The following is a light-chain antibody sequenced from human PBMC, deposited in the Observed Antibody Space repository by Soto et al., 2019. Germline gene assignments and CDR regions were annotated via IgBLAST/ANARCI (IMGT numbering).Light chain of an antibody. Sequence: QSALTQPASVSGSPGQSITISCAGSSSDVGVYNYVSWYQQHPGKAPKLMIYEVTNRPSGVSNRFSGSKSGNTATLSISGLQAEDEADYFCSSYSNSSTLHVFGTGTKLTVL. J-gene: IGLJ1*01. CDR3: SSYSNSSTLHV. V-gene: IGLV2-14*01. CDR2: EVT. CDR1: SSDVGVYNY.